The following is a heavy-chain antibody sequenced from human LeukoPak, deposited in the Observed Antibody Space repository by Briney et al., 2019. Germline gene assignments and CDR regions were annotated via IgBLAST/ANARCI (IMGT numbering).Heavy chain of an antibody. CDR2: IYYSGST. J-gene: IGHJ5*02. D-gene: IGHD1-1*01. Sequence: SETLSLTCTVSGGSISSYYWSWIRQPPGKGLEWIGYIYYSGSTNYNPSLKSRVTISVDTSKNQFSLKLSSVTAADTAVYYCAIDRGPPRLNWFDPWGQGTLVTVSS. CDR1: GGSISSYY. V-gene: IGHV4-59*01. CDR3: AIDRGPPRLNWFDP.